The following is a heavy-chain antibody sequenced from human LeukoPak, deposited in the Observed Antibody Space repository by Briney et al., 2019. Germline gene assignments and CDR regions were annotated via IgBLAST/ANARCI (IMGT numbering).Heavy chain of an antibody. D-gene: IGHD3-16*01. CDR2: ISGSGGST. J-gene: IGHJ4*02. Sequence: PRGSLRLSCAASGFTFSSYAMSWVRQAPGKGLEWVSSISGSGGSTYYADSVKGRFTISRDNSKNTLYLRMNSLRADDTAVYYCAKGAITFGGGNYIDYWGQGTLVTVSS. CDR3: AKGAITFGGGNYIDY. V-gene: IGHV3-23*01. CDR1: GFTFSSYA.